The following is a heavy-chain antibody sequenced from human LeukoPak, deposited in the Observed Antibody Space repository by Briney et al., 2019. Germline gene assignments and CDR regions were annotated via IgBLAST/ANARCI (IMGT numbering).Heavy chain of an antibody. CDR2: IYYSGST. D-gene: IGHD1-1*01. Sequence: SETLSLTCTVSGGSISSYYWSWIRQPPGKGLEWIGYIYYSGSTNYNPSLKSRVTISVDTSKNQFSLKLSSVTAADTAVYYCASVWPTTTFDYWGQGTLVTVSS. CDR1: GGSISSYY. V-gene: IGHV4-59*01. CDR3: ASVWPTTTFDY. J-gene: IGHJ4*02.